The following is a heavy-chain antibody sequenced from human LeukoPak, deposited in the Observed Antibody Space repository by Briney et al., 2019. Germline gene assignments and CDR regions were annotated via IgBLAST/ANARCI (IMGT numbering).Heavy chain of an antibody. CDR1: GGSISSGGYS. CDR2: IYNSGNT. J-gene: IGHJ4*02. CDR3: ARVPYCSGGRCYPADY. D-gene: IGHD2-15*01. V-gene: IGHV4-31*03. Sequence: SQTLSLTCTVSGGSISSGGYSWSWIRQHPGKGLEWIGYIYNSGNTYYNPSLRSRVSISVDTSKNEFSLKLRSVTAADTAVYYCARVPYCSGGRCYPADYWGQGTLVTVSS.